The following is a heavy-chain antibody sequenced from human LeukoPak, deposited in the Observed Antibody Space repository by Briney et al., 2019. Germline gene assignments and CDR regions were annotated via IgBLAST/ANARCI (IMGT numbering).Heavy chain of an antibody. Sequence: GGSLRLSCVVSGFTFNNYWMSWVRRAPGKGLEWVATMRQDGGEIYYVDSVRGRFTISRDNAKNSLYLQMNSLRAEDTAMYYCAGITDLLGVHFDFWGQGTLVTVSS. CDR1: GFTFNNYW. J-gene: IGHJ4*02. D-gene: IGHD3-16*01. CDR3: AGITDLLGVHFDF. CDR2: MRQDGGEI. V-gene: IGHV3-7*01.